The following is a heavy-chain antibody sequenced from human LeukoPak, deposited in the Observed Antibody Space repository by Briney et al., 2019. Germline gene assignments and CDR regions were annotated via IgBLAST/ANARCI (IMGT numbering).Heavy chain of an antibody. CDR3: AREGISRKMDFDY. J-gene: IGHJ4*02. D-gene: IGHD2/OR15-2a*01. Sequence: TGGSLRLSCAASGFTFSSHAMSWVRQAPEKGLEWVSGITNDNYDTFYADSVKGRFTISRDESKTTLYLQMKSLRAEDTAVYYCAREGISRKMDFDYWGQGTLVTVSS. V-gene: IGHV3-23*01. CDR2: ITNDNYDT. CDR1: GFTFSSHA.